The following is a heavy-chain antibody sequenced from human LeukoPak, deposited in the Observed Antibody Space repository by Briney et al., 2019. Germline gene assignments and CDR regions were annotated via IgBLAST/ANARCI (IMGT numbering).Heavy chain of an antibody. V-gene: IGHV4-59*08. CDR2: IYYSGST. J-gene: IGHJ4*02. CDR1: GGSISSYY. Sequence: SETLSLTCTVSGGSISSYYWSWIRQPPGKGLEWIGYIYYSGSTNYNPSLKSRVTISVDTSKNQFSLKLSSVTAADTAVYYCARLGRWLYFDYWGQGTLVTVSS. D-gene: IGHD4-23*01. CDR3: ARLGRWLYFDY.